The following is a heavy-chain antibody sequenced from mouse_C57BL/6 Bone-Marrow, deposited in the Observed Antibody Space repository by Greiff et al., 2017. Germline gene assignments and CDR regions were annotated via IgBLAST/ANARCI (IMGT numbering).Heavy chain of an antibody. D-gene: IGHD1-1*01. V-gene: IGHV1-69*01. CDR2: IDPSDSYT. CDR1: GYTFTSYW. J-gene: IGHJ1*03. CDR3: ARRGKITTVVAHWYFDV. Sequence: QVQLQQPGAELVMPGASVKLSCKASGYTFTSYWMHWVKQRPGKGLEWIGEIDPSDSYTNYNQKFKGKSTLTVDKSSSTAYMQLSSLTSEDSAVYYCARRGKITTVVAHWYFDVWGTGTTVTVSS.